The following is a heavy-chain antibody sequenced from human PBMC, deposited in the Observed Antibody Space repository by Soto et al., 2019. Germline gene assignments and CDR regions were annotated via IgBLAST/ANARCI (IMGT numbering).Heavy chain of an antibody. J-gene: IGHJ3*02. CDR2: INHSGST. Sequence: SETLSLTCAVYGGSFSGYYWSWIRQPPGKGLEWIGEINHSGSTNYNPYLKSRVTISVDTTKNQFYLKLSSVTAADTAVYYCARAVDIVATIKGGAFDIWGQGTMVTVSS. CDR3: ARAVDIVATIKGGAFDI. CDR1: GGSFSGYY. V-gene: IGHV4-34*01. D-gene: IGHD5-12*01.